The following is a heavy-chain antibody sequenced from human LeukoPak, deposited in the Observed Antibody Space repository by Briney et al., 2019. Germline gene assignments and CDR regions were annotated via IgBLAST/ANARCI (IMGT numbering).Heavy chain of an antibody. CDR2: IYYSGST. CDR3: ARASIAAAGTLDY. Sequence: PSETLSLTCTVSGGSISSYYWSWSRQPPGKGLEWSGYIYYSGSTNYTPSLTSRVTISVDTSKNQFSLKLSSVTAADTAVYYCARASIAAAGTLDYWGQGTLVTVSS. CDR1: GGSISSYY. J-gene: IGHJ4*02. V-gene: IGHV4-59*01. D-gene: IGHD6-13*01.